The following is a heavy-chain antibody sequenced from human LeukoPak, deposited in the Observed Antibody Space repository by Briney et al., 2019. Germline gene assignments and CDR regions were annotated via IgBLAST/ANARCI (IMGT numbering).Heavy chain of an antibody. CDR3: ARLVHSGVGEDDY. CDR2: INPYSGDT. CDR1: GYTFTGYY. V-gene: IGHV1-2*02. Sequence: ASVKVSCKASGYTFTGYYIHWVRQAPGQGLEWLGWINPYSGDTNYAQNFQGRVTVTRDTSISTAYMELSRLRSDDTAVYYCARLVHSGVGEDDYWGQGTLVIVSS. D-gene: IGHD3-16*01. J-gene: IGHJ4*02.